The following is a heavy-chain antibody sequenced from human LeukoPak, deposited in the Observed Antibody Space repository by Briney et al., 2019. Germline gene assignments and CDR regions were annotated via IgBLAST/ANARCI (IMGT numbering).Heavy chain of an antibody. CDR1: GGSISSGSYY. CDR3: AREVNYGDYGDNAFDI. D-gene: IGHD4-17*01. V-gene: IGHV4-61*02. Sequence: SETLSLTCTVSGGSISSGSYYWSWIRQPAGKGLEWIGRIYTSGSTNYNPSLKSRVTMSVDTSKNQFSLRLSSVTAADTAVYYCAREVNYGDYGDNAFDIWGQGTMVTVSS. J-gene: IGHJ3*02. CDR2: IYTSGST.